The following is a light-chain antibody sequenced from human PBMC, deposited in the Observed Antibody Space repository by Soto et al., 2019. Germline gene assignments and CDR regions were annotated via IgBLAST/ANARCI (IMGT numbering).Light chain of an antibody. V-gene: IGKV3-11*01. CDR2: DAS. J-gene: IGKJ1*01. CDR1: QSVSTY. CDR3: QQYGSSGT. Sequence: LTQSPATLSLSPGERATLSCRASQSVSTYLAWYQQKPGQAPRLLIYDASNRATGIPAKFSGSGSGTDFTLTISRLEPEDFAVYYCQQYGSSGTFGQGSTGDIK.